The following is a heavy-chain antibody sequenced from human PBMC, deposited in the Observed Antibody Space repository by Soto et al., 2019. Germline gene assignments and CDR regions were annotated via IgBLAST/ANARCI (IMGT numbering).Heavy chain of an antibody. J-gene: IGHJ4*02. Sequence: QVQLVQSGAEVKKPGASVKVSCKASGYTFTSYDINWVRQATGQGLEWMGWMNPNSGNTGYAQKFQGRVTMTRNTYISTDYMELSSLRSEDTAVYYCARGINYDFWSGYYFDYWGQGTLVTVSS. CDR2: MNPNSGNT. CDR3: ARGINYDFWSGYYFDY. CDR1: GYTFTSYD. D-gene: IGHD3-3*01. V-gene: IGHV1-8*01.